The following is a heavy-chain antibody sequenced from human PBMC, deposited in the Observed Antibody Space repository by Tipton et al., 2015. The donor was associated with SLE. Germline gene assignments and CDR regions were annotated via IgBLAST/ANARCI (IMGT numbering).Heavy chain of an antibody. CDR3: AKGRWDTSGWYFDY. J-gene: IGHJ4*01. CDR2: ISGRDDGT. V-gene: IGHV3-23*01. D-gene: IGHD6-19*01. CDR1: DITYDILD. Sequence: GSLRLSCESDITYDILDMNWVRRPPGKGLEWVATISGRDDGTFYADSVKGRFTISREQSKNTVHLQMNSLRADDTAIYYCAKGRWDTSGWYFDYWGQGTLVTVSS.